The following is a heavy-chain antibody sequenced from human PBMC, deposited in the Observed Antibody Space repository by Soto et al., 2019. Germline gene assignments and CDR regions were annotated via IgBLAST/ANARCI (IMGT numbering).Heavy chain of an antibody. D-gene: IGHD3-10*01. J-gene: IGHJ4*02. Sequence: QVQLVESGGGVVQPGRSLRLSCAASGFTFSTYAMHWVRQAPGKGLEWVAVIWYDGSNEYYADSVKGRFSISRDNSKNTMYLQMDSLRAYDTAVYYCARARVRGVPYFDYWGQGTLVTVSS. CDR1: GFTFSTYA. CDR2: IWYDGSNE. V-gene: IGHV3-33*01. CDR3: ARARVRGVPYFDY.